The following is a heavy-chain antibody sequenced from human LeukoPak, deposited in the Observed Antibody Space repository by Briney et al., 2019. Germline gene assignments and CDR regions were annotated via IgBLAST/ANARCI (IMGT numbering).Heavy chain of an antibody. D-gene: IGHD6-19*01. Sequence: GGSLRLSCAASGFTFSDYSMKWVRQAPGKGLEWVSSISTGSAYKYYADSVKGRFTISRDNAKNTVYLQMNSLRAEDTAVYYCARGPTLIVLAGTWRLDYWGQGSLVIVSS. J-gene: IGHJ4*02. CDR3: ARGPTLIVLAGTWRLDY. CDR1: GFTFSDYS. CDR2: ISTGSAYK. V-gene: IGHV3-21*04.